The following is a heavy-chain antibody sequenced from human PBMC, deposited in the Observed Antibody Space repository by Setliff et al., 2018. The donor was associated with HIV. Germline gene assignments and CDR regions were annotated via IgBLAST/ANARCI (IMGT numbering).Heavy chain of an antibody. CDR2: IGQDGSEK. CDR1: RFDFNNYW. CDR3: ARKLRPGHGVDV. Sequence: GGSLRLSCAASRFDFNNYWMCWVRQAPWKGLEWVANIGQDGSEKNYVDSVECRFTISRDNAKNSMDLQMNSLRAEDTAIYYCARKLRPGHGVDVWGQGTTVTVSS. V-gene: IGHV3-7*01. J-gene: IGHJ6*02. D-gene: IGHD3-10*01.